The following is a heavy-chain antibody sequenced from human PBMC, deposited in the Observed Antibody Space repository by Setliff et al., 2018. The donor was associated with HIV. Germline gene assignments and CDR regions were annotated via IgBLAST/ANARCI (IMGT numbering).Heavy chain of an antibody. CDR3: ARDPLVGAPDYFDY. CDR2: FYYSGSP. CDR1: GGSIRSHY. Sequence: SETLSLTCTVSGGSIRSHYWNWIRQSPGKGLEWIAYFYYSGSPNYNPSLKSRVTMSVDTSKNQISLTLTSVTAADAAVYYCARDPLVGAPDYFDYWGQGTLVTVSS. J-gene: IGHJ4*02. V-gene: IGHV4-59*11. D-gene: IGHD1-26*01.